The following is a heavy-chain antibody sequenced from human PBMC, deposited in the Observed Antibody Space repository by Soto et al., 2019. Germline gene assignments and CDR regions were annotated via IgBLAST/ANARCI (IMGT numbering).Heavy chain of an antibody. V-gene: IGHV4-59*01. CDR3: ARVLTYFDILTGYERYYGMDV. J-gene: IGHJ6*02. CDR1: GRPYRRFY. Sequence: SETLSLTCTVSGRPYRRFYRRWIRQPPGKRLEWIGYIYYSGSTNYNPSLKSRVTISVDTSKNQFSLKLSSVTAADTAVYYCARVLTYFDILTGYERYYGMDVWGQGTTVTVSS. D-gene: IGHD3-9*01. CDR2: IYYSGST.